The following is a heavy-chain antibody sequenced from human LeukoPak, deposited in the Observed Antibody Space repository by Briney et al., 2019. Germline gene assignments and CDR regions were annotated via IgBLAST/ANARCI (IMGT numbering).Heavy chain of an antibody. CDR2: IYTSGST. Sequence: TSETLSLTCTVSGGSISSYYWSWIRQPAGKGLEWIGRIYTSGSTKYNPSLKSRVTISVDTSKNQFSLKLSSVTAADTAVYYCARRGVGSGRYYPRFAFDIWGQGTMVTVSS. D-gene: IGHD3-10*01. CDR3: ARRGVGSGRYYPRFAFDI. J-gene: IGHJ3*02. CDR1: GGSISSYY. V-gene: IGHV4-4*07.